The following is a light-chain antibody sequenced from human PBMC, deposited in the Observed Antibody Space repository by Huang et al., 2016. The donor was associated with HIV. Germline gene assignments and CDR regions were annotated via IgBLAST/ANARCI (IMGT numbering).Light chain of an antibody. Sequence: DIQMTQSPPSLSASVGDRVTFTCRADQNITKSLNWYQQKPGKAPKLLIYTVSTFESGVPSRFSGSGSGSRFTLNIGNLQPEDFATYYCQQSFSVPRTFG. J-gene: IGKJ1*01. CDR1: QNITKS. CDR2: TVS. CDR3: QQSFSVPRT. V-gene: IGKV1-39*01.